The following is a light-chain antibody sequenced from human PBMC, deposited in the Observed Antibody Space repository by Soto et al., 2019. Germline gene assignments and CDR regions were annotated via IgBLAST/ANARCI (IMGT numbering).Light chain of an antibody. V-gene: IGKV1-39*01. CDR2: AAS. J-gene: IGKJ5*01. CDR1: QSISSY. CDR3: QQSYSNPIT. Sequence: DIHMSQSPSSLPASVGDRFTITCRASQSISSYLNWYQQKPGKAPKLLIYAASSLQSGVPSRFSGSGSGTDFTLTISSLQPEDFATYYCQQSYSNPITFGQGTRLEIK.